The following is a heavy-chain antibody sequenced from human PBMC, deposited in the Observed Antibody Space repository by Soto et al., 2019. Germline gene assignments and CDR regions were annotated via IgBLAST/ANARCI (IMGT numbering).Heavy chain of an antibody. V-gene: IGHV5-51*01. Sequence: GESLKISCKAAGYSFTNYWIGWVRQMPGKGLEWMGTIYPGDSDTRYSPSFQGQVTFSVDKSINTAYLHWTSLKAADTAVYYCARISGYEKALIDYWGQGTLVTVSS. CDR2: IYPGDSDT. D-gene: IGHD5-12*01. CDR3: ARISGYEKALIDY. J-gene: IGHJ4*02. CDR1: GYSFTNYW.